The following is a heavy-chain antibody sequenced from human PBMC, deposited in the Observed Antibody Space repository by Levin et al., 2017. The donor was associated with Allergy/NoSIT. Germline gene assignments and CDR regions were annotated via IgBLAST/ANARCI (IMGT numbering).Heavy chain of an antibody. D-gene: IGHD6-13*01. V-gene: IGHV3-23*01. CDR2: ISGNGGST. J-gene: IGHJ4*02. Sequence: GGSLRLSCAASGFTFSSYAMSWVRQAPGKGLEWVSGISGNGGSTYYADSVKGRFTISRDNSKNTLYLQMNSLRAEDTAVYYCAKFYSSSWWDYFDYWGQGTLVTVSS. CDR1: GFTFSSYA. CDR3: AKFYSSSWWDYFDY.